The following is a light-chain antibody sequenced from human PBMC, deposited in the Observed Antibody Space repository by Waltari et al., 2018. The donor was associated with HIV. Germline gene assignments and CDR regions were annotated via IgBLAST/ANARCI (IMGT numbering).Light chain of an antibody. CDR1: QTISVY. CDR2: AAS. J-gene: IGKJ3*01. CDR3: QQSYRGLT. Sequence: DIRMTQSPSSLSASLGDRVVITCRASQTISVYLNWYQQKSGRAPKLLIYAASSLQDGVPSRFSGSGSGTDFSLTINSLQVEDFAVYYCQQSYRGLTFGPGTNVDV. V-gene: IGKV1-39*01.